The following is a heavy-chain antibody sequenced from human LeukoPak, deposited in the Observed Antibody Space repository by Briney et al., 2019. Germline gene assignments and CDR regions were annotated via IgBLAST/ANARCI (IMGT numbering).Heavy chain of an antibody. D-gene: IGHD5-18*01. J-gene: IGHJ3*02. CDR2: ISGGGGTT. Sequence: GGSLRLSCAASGFTFSSYGMSWVRQAPGKGLEWVSSISGGGGTTYYADSVKGRFTISRDNSKNTLYLQMNSLRADDTAVYSCAKDPPTVMANAFHIWGQGTMVTVSS. CDR1: GFTFSSYG. V-gene: IGHV3-23*01. CDR3: AKDPPTVMANAFHI.